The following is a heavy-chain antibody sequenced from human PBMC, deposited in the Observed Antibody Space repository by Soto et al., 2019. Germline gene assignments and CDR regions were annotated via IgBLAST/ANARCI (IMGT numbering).Heavy chain of an antibody. D-gene: IGHD4-17*01. Sequence: TSETLSLTCAVYGGSFSGYYWSWIRQPPGKGLEWIGEINHSGSTNYNPSLKSRVTISVDTSKNQFSLKLSSVTAEDTAVYYCAKAARRTGTTEGYYMDVWGKGTTVTVSS. J-gene: IGHJ6*03. CDR1: GGSFSGYY. CDR2: INHSGST. V-gene: IGHV4-34*01. CDR3: AKAARRTGTTEGYYMDV.